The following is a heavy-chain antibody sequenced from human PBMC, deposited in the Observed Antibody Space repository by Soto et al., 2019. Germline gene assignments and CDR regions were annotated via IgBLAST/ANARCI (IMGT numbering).Heavy chain of an antibody. CDR1: GGSIRNYF. J-gene: IGHJ3*02. CDR3: VRDVESPGISGSWGAFDI. D-gene: IGHD1-20*01. CDR2: IYSSGNT. V-gene: IGHV4-4*07. Sequence: SDTLSLTCTVSGGSIRNYFWTWIRQPAGKGLEWIGRIYSSGNTVYNASLKSRVTMSIDMSKNQFSLKLSSMTAADTAVYYCVRDVESPGISGSWGAFDIWGQGTVVTVSS.